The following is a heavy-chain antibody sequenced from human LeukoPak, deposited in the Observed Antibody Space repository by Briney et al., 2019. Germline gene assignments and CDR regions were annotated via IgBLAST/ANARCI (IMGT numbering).Heavy chain of an antibody. Sequence: PGGSLRLSCAASGFTFSSYAMSWVRQAPGKGLEWVSAISGSGGSTYYADSVKGRFTISRDNSKNTLYLQMNSLRAEDTAVYYCAKDFEHYYDSSGPLMGYWGQGTLVTVSS. V-gene: IGHV3-23*01. J-gene: IGHJ4*02. CDR2: ISGSGGST. CDR3: AKDFEHYYDSSGPLMGY. CDR1: GFTFSSYA. D-gene: IGHD3-22*01.